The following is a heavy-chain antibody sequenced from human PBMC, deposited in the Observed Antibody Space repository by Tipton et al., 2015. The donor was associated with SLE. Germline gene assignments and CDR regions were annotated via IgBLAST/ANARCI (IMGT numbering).Heavy chain of an antibody. CDR2: IYINGPS. CDR3: ARQKGGWSEDVA. D-gene: IGHD6-19*01. CDR1: GDSISGGDYY. J-gene: IGHJ5*02. Sequence: TLSLTCTVSGDSISGGDYYWTWIRQPAGKGLEWIGRIYINGPSNYNPSLRSRVTISVDTSKNQFSLKLSSATAADTAVYYCARQKGGWSEDVAWGLGAQVTVSS. V-gene: IGHV4-61*02.